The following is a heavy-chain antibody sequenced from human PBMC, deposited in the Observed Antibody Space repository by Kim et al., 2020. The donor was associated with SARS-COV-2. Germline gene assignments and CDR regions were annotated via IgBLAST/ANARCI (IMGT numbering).Heavy chain of an antibody. D-gene: IGHD3-10*01. V-gene: IGHV1-18*04. J-gene: IGHJ6*02. Sequence: ASVKVSCKASGYTFTSYGISWVRQAPGQGLEWMGWISAYNGNTNYAQKLQGRVTMTTDTSTSTAYMELRSLRSDDTAVYYCARDGSQTIWFGELSYYYYGMDVWGQGTTVTVSS. CDR2: ISAYNGNT. CDR1: GYTFTSYG. CDR3: ARDGSQTIWFGELSYYYYGMDV.